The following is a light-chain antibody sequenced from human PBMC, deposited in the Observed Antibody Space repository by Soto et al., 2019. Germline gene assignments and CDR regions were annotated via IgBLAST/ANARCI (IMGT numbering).Light chain of an antibody. CDR2: DAS. V-gene: IGKV1-39*01. CDR1: QNIDTY. J-gene: IGKJ1*01. CDR3: QQSSMTPRS. Sequence: DIRLTQSPSPLSAYVGDRVTISCRASQNIDTYLMWYQQKAGRAPDLLIYDASSLQNGVPSRFRGSGSGTEFTLTISGLQPEDVATYYCQQSSMTPRSFGQGTKVEIK.